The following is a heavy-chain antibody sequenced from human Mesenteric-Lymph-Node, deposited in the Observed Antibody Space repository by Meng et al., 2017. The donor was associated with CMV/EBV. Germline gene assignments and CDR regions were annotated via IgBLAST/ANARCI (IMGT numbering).Heavy chain of an antibody. V-gene: IGHV1-3*01. D-gene: IGHD6-19*01. CDR3: ARMDSGWYGDY. Sequence: SCKASGYTFTSYAMHWVRRAPGQRLEWMGWINAGNGNTKYSQKFQGRVTITRDTSASTAYMELSSLRSEDTAVYYCARMDSGWYGDYWGQGTLVTVSS. CDR2: INAGNGNT. CDR1: GYTFTSYA. J-gene: IGHJ4*02.